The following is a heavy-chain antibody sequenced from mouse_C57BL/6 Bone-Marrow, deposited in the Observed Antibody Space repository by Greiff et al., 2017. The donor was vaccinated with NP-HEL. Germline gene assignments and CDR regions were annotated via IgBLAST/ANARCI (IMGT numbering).Heavy chain of an antibody. Sequence: QVQLQQSGAELVKPGASVKLSCTASGYTFTSYWMHWVKQRPGRGLEWIGRIDPNSGGTKYNEKFKSKATLTVDKPSSTAYMQLSSPTSEASAVYYCASAPNYYGSIPYYALDYWGKGTSVTVSS. CDR1: GYTFTSYW. CDR2: IDPNSGGT. V-gene: IGHV1-72*01. CDR3: ASAPNYYGSIPYYALDY. J-gene: IGHJ4*01. D-gene: IGHD1-1*01.